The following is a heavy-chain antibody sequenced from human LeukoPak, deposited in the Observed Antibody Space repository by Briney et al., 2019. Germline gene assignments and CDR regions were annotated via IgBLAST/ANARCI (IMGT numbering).Heavy chain of an antibody. D-gene: IGHD6-13*01. V-gene: IGHV3-9*01. CDR2: ISWNSGSL. J-gene: IGHJ4*02. CDR1: GLTFDDYA. CDR3: AKVYSSSWYSYSDY. Sequence: GRCVSLSCGASGLTFDDYAMQWVRHAPRRGREWGSGISWNSGSLSYADSVKGRFTISSNNAKGSLYLRMNSLKAEDTAFYYCAKVYSSSWYSYSDYWGQGTLVTVSS.